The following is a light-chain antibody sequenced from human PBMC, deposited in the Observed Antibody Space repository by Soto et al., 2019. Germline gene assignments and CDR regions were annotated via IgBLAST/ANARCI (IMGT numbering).Light chain of an antibody. J-gene: IGLJ1*01. CDR3: CSYAGSNTFV. V-gene: IGLV2-23*01. CDR1: SNVAGTYNL. Sequence: QSVLTQPASVSGSPGQSITISCTGTSNVAGTYNLVSWYQQSPDKAPKLMIYEGSKRPSGVSNRFSGSKSGDTASLTISGLQAEDAADYYCCSYAGSNTFVFGTGTKVTVL. CDR2: EGS.